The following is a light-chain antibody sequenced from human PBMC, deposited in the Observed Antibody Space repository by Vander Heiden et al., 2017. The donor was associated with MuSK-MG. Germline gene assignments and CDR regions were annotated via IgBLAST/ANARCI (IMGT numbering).Light chain of an antibody. CDR3: QSYDSSLSGSGIV. CDR2: GNN. CDR1: SSNIGAGYD. V-gene: IGLV1-40*01. Sequence: QAVLTQPPSVSGAPGQRVPISCPGSSSNIGAGYDVAWYQQLLGTGPKLLIYGNNNRPSGVPDRFSGSKSGTSASLAITGLQAEDEADYYCQSYDSSLSGSGIVFGGGTKLTVL. J-gene: IGLJ2*01.